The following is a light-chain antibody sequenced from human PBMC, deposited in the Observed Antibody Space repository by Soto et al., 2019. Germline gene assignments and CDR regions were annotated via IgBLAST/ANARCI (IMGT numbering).Light chain of an antibody. CDR3: QQRADWPIT. V-gene: IGKV3-11*01. Sequence: EIVLTQYPATLSFSPCEIATLSCRASQYITIYLAWYQQKPGQAPRLLIYDASNRATGIPARFSGSGSGTDFTLTISSLEPDDFAVYYCQQRADWPITFGQGTRLEIK. CDR1: QYITIY. J-gene: IGKJ5*01. CDR2: DAS.